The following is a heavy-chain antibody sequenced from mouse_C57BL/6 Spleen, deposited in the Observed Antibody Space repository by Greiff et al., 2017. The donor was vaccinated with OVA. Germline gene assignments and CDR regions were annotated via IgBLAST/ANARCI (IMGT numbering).Heavy chain of an antibody. CDR3: AGYYYGSSHYAMDY. D-gene: IGHD1-1*01. V-gene: IGHV5-17*01. CDR2: ISSGSSTI. Sequence: EVHLVESGGGLVKPGGSLKLSCAASGFTFSDSGMHWVRQAPEKGLEWVAYISSGSSTIYYADTVKGRFTISRDNAKNTLFLQMTSLRSEDTAMYYCAGYYYGSSHYAMDYWGQGTSVTVSS. CDR1: GFTFSDSG. J-gene: IGHJ4*01.